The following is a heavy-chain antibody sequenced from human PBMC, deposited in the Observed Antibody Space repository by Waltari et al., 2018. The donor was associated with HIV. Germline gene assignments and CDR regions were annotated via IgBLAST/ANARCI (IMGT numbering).Heavy chain of an antibody. D-gene: IGHD3-3*01. J-gene: IGHJ2*01. Sequence: VKPSETLSLSCIVSESYIKTDYYWGWIRQPPGKGLEWLGSASHSGGTFHNASLQSRVTISVDRSKNQVSLKVNSVTAADTAVYYCARAGVVPALFDLWGRGTLVTVSS. CDR3: ARAGVVPALFDL. V-gene: IGHV4-38-2*02. CDR1: ESYIKTDYY. CDR2: ASHSGGT.